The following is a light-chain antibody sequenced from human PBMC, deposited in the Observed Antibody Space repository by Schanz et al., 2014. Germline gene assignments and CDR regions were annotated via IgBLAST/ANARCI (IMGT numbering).Light chain of an antibody. Sequence: EIVLTQSPGTLSLSPGERATLSCRASQSVSSYLAWYQQKPGQAPRLLIYGASSRATGIPDRFSGSGSGTDFTLTISRLEPEDFAMYYCQQYGGSYTFGQGTKLEIK. V-gene: IGKV3-20*01. CDR2: GAS. CDR3: QQYGGSYT. CDR1: QSVSSY. J-gene: IGKJ2*01.